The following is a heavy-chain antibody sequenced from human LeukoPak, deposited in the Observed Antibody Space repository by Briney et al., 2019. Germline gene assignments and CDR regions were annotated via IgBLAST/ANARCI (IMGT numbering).Heavy chain of an antibody. CDR1: GYSFTGYY. Sequence: ASVNVSCKASGYSFTGYYLHWVRQAPGQGLEWMGWINPNTGGTNSAQKFQGWVTMTSDTSISTAHMELSRLTSDDTGIYYCARGGSRGYDPEDFWGQGTLVTVSS. J-gene: IGHJ4*02. CDR3: ARGGSRGYDPEDF. CDR2: INPNTGGT. D-gene: IGHD5-12*01. V-gene: IGHV1-2*04.